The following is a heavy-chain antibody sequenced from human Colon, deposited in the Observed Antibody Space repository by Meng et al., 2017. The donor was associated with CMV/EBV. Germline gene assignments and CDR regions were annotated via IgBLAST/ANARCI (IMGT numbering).Heavy chain of an antibody. D-gene: IGHD6-19*01. Sequence: SQTLSLTCAISGDSVSSNSAAWNWIRQSPSRGLEWLGRTYYRSKWYNDYAVSVKSRITINPDTSKNQLSLQLNSVTPEDTAVYYCARDHPGHSSGWAAFDYWGQGTLVTVPQ. CDR2: TYYRSKWYN. CDR3: ARDHPGHSSGWAAFDY. J-gene: IGHJ4*02. CDR1: GDSVSSNSAA. V-gene: IGHV6-1*01.